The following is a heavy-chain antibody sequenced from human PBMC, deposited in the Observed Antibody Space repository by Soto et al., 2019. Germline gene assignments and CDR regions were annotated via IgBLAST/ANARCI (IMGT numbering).Heavy chain of an antibody. CDR1: GFTFSSYG. D-gene: IGHD3-10*01. CDR2: ISYDGSNK. V-gene: IGHV3-30*18. CDR3: AKGGYGSGRAVGYYGMDV. J-gene: IGHJ6*02. Sequence: PGGSLRLSCAASGFTFSSYGMHWVRQAPGKGLEWVAVISYDGSNKYYADSVKGRFTISRDNSKNTLYLQMNSLRAEDTAVYYCAKGGYGSGRAVGYYGMDVWGQGTTVTVSS.